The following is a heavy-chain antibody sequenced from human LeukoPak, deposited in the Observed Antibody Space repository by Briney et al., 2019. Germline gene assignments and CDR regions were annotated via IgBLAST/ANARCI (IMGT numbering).Heavy chain of an antibody. CDR2: INPNSGGT. CDR1: GYTFTGYY. V-gene: IGHV1-2*02. CDR3: AREQQLEIDY. J-gene: IGHJ4*02. D-gene: IGHD6-13*01. Sequence: ASVKVSCKASGYTFTGYYMHWVRQAPGQGLEWMGWINPNSGGTNYTQKFQGRVTMTRDTSINTAYMELSRLTSDDTAVYYCAREQQLEIDYWGQGTLVTVSS.